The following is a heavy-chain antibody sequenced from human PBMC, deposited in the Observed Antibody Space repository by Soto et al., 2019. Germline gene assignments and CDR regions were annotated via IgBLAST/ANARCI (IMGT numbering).Heavy chain of an antibody. D-gene: IGHD5-18*01. V-gene: IGHV1-8*01. CDR1: GYTFTSYD. Sequence: QVQLVQSGAEVKKPGASVKVSCKASGYTFTSYDINWVRQATGQGLEWMGWMNPNSGNTGYAQKFQGRVTMTRNTSISTAYMELSSLRSEDTAVYYCASLGARRGYSYGRTLMLAYWGQGTLVTVSS. CDR2: MNPNSGNT. J-gene: IGHJ4*02. CDR3: ASLGARRGYSYGRTLMLAY.